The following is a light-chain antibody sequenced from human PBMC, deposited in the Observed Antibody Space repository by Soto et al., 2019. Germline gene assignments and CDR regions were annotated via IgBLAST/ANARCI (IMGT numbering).Light chain of an antibody. CDR1: QSISTW. Sequence: DIQMTQSPSTLSASVVDTVTITCRASQSISTWLAWYQQKPGKVPKLLIYKASSLQSGVPSRFSGIGSGTEFTLTISSLQPDDFATYYCQQYNFYSRTFGQGTKVEIK. J-gene: IGKJ1*01. CDR2: KAS. CDR3: QQYNFYSRT. V-gene: IGKV1-5*03.